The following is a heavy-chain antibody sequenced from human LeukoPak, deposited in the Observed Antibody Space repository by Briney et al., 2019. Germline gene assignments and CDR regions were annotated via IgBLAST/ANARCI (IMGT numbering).Heavy chain of an antibody. Sequence: RPSETLSLTCAVYGWSFSGYYLSWIRQPPGKGLEWIGEINHSGSTNYNPSLKIRVTISVDTAKNQFSQKLSSVTAADTAVYYCARGLYYDYVWGSYRPGYFDYWGQGTLVTVSS. CDR2: INHSGST. J-gene: IGHJ4*02. D-gene: IGHD3-16*02. CDR1: GWSFSGYY. V-gene: IGHV4-34*01. CDR3: ARGLYYDYVWGSYRPGYFDY.